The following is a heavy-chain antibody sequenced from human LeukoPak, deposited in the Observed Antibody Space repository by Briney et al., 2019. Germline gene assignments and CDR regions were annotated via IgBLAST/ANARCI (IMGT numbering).Heavy chain of an antibody. J-gene: IGHJ4*02. CDR1: GFTFSSYA. Sequence: GGSLRLSCAASGFTFSSYAMSWVRQAPGKGLEWVSAISGSGGSTYYADSVKGRFTISRDNSKNTLYLQMNSLRAEDTAVYYCAKGRCSSTSCSAWDYWGQGTLVTVSS. CDR3: AKGRCSSTSCSAWDY. V-gene: IGHV3-23*01. D-gene: IGHD2-2*01. CDR2: ISGSGGST.